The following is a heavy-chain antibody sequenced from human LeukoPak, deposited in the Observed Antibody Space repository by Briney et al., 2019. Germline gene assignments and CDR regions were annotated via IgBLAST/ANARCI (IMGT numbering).Heavy chain of an antibody. CDR2: ISGSGGST. V-gene: IGHV3-23*01. J-gene: IGHJ3*02. Sequence: GGSLRLSCAASGFTFSSYAMSWVRQAPGKGLEWVSAISGSGGSTYYADSVKGRFTISRDNSKNTLYLQMNSLRAEDTAVYYCSKIRGGSWNAFDIWGQGTMVTVSS. CDR1: GFTFSSYA. CDR3: SKIRGGSWNAFDI. D-gene: IGHD2-15*01.